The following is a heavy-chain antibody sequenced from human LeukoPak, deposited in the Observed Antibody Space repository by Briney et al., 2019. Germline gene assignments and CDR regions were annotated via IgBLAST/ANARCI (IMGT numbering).Heavy chain of an antibody. V-gene: IGHV4-59*01. CDR1: GDSINNYY. CDR3: ARGTSPGYCSSASCYEKYYYYMDV. CDR2: VYYMGNT. Sequence: SETLSLTCTVSGDSINNYYWSWIRQPPGKGLEWIGYVYYMGNTNYNPSLKSRVTISVNTSNNQFSLNLTSVTAADTAVYYCARGTSPGYCSSASCYEKYYYYMDVWGKGTTVTVSS. D-gene: IGHD2-2*01. J-gene: IGHJ6*03.